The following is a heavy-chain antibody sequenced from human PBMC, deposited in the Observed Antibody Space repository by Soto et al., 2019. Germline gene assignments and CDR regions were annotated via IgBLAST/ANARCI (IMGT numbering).Heavy chain of an antibody. CDR2: ISSGGSA. D-gene: IGHD5-12*01. J-gene: IGHJ4*02. CDR3: ARDPGSGYDYLEH. V-gene: IGHV3-23*01. CDR1: GFTFSTYA. Sequence: GWSLRLSCAASGFTFSTYAMSLVRQAPGKGLEWVSAISSGGSAVYADSAKGRFTVSRERSKNTLYLHMNSLRAEDTAVYYCARDPGSGYDYLEHWGQGTLVTVSS.